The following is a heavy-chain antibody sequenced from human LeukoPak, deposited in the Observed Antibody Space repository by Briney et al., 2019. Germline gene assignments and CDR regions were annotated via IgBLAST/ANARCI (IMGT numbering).Heavy chain of an antibody. J-gene: IGHJ6*04. CDR1: VHSISTDFY. V-gene: IGHV4-38-2*01. CDR2: MSHNRGS. Sequence: SETLFLSCAFPVHSISTDFYWAWIRPPPGKGLEWLGSMSHNRGSYYNPSLKSRVTISMDTSKNQISLRLTSVTAADTAVYYCASYYASGVSAYNYYGMDVWGKGTTVTVSS. CDR3: ASYYASGVSAYNYYGMDV. D-gene: IGHD3-10*01.